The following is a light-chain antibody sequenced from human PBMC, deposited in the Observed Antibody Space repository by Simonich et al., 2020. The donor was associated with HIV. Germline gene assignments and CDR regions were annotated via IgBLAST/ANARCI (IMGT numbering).Light chain of an antibody. CDR3: MQGTHWPPLT. CDR2: EVS. CDR1: QSLLDSDGKTY. V-gene: IGKV2-29*02. J-gene: IGKJ4*02. Sequence: DIVMTQSPDSLAVSLGERATINCKSSQSLLDSDGKTYFHWYLQKPGQSPQLLIYEVSRRFSGVPDRFSGSGSGTDFTLKISRVEAEDVGVYYCMQGTHWPPLTFGGGTKLEIK.